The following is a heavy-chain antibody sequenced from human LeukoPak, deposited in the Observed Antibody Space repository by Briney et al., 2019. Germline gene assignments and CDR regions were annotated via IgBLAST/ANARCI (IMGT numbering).Heavy chain of an antibody. V-gene: IGHV4-34*01. CDR3: ARGITRYSSSWFAY. J-gene: IGHJ4*02. D-gene: IGHD6-13*01. CDR1: GGSFSGYY. CDR2: INHSGST. Sequence: SETLSLTCAVYGGSFSGYYWSWIRQPPGKGLEWIGEINHSGSTNYNPSLKSRVTISVDTSKNQFSLKLSSLTAADTAVYYCARGITRYSSSWFAYWGQGTLVTVSS.